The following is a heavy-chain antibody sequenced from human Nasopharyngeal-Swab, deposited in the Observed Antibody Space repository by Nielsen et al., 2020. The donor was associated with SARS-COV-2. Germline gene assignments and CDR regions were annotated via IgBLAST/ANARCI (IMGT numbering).Heavy chain of an antibody. CDR3: ARGDYYYGMDV. J-gene: IGHJ6*02. CDR2: ISYDGSNN. Sequence: WIRQPPGKGLEWVAVISYDGSNNDYADSVKGRFSISRDNSKNALYLQMNSLRAEDTAVYYCARGDYYYGMDVWGQGTAVTVSS. V-gene: IGHV3-30-3*01.